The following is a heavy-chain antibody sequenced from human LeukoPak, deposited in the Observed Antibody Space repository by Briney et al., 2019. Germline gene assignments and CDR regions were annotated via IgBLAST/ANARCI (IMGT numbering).Heavy chain of an antibody. D-gene: IGHD7-27*01. CDR2: INPNSGGT. CDR3: ARDFNDPQTGVV. J-gene: IGHJ4*02. V-gene: IGHV1-2*02. CDR1: GYTFTGYN. Sequence: ASVKVSCKASGYTFTGYNMHWVRQAPGQGLEWMGWINPNSGGTNYAQKFQGRVTMTRDTSISTAYMELGRLRSDDTAVYYCARDFNDPQTGVVWGQGTLVTVSS.